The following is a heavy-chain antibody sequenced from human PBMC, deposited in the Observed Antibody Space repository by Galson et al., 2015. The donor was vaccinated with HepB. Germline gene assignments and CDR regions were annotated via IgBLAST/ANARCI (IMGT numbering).Heavy chain of an antibody. V-gene: IGHV4-4*02. CDR3: AREKPYGSGSYQDS. J-gene: IGHJ4*02. CDR2: IYHSGNT. CDR1: GDSITSTNW. D-gene: IGHD3-10*01. Sequence: SETLSLTCTISGDSITSTNWWGWVRQPPGKGLEWIGEIYHSGNTNYNPSLKSRVTMSVVKSKSQFSLKLTSVTAADTAVYYCAREKPYGSGSYQDSWGQGTLVTVSS.